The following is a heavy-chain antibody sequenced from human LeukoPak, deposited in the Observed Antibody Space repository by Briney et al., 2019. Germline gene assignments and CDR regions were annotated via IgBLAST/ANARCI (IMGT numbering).Heavy chain of an antibody. D-gene: IGHD3-10*01. CDR2: INIDGSNT. Sequence: GGSLRLSCAASGFTLSSYWMHWVRQAPGKGLVWVSHINIDGSNTRYADSVKGRFTISRDNAENTLYLQMNSLRAEDTAVYYCASTSTRLLWFGELEYNWFDPWGQGTLVTVSS. J-gene: IGHJ5*02. CDR1: GFTLSSYW. V-gene: IGHV3-74*01. CDR3: ASTSTRLLWFGELEYNWFDP.